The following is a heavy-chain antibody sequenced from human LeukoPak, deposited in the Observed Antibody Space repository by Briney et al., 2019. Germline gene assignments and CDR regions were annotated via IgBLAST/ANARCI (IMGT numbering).Heavy chain of an antibody. Sequence: SVKVSCKASGGTFSSYAVSWVRQAPGQGLEWMGGTIPIFGTANYAQKFQGRVTITADESTSTAYMELSSLRPEDTAVYYCARVGYCSSTSCYYYFDYWGQGTLVTVSS. D-gene: IGHD2-2*01. J-gene: IGHJ4*02. CDR3: ARVGYCSSTSCYYYFDY. CDR2: TIPIFGTA. CDR1: GGTFSSYA. V-gene: IGHV1-69*01.